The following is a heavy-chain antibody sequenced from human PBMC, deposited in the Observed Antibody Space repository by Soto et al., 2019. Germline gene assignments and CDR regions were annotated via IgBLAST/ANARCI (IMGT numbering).Heavy chain of an antibody. V-gene: IGHV4-34*01. Sequence: QVQLQQWGAGLLKPSETLSVTCAVYGGSFSGYYWSWIRQPPGKGLEWIGEINHSGSTNYNPSLKSRVTISVDTSKNQFSLKLSSVTAADTAVYYCARGTAWGQGTLVTVSS. J-gene: IGHJ5*02. CDR3: ARGTA. CDR2: INHSGST. CDR1: GGSFSGYY.